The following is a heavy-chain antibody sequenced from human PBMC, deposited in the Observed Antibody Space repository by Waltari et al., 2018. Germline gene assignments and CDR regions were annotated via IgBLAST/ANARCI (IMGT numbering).Heavy chain of an antibody. V-gene: IGHV1-2*02. J-gene: IGHJ3*02. CDR3: ATKFSGTYYKLYAFDI. D-gene: IGHD1-26*01. Sequence: QVQLVQSGAEVKKPGASVNVSCKASGYNFIGSYIHWVRQAPGQGLGWMGWINPNTGVKKNAQKYQGRVTMTEDTSTDTAYMELTSLRSADTAVFYCATKFSGTYYKLYAFDIWGQVTMVTVSS. CDR2: INPNTGVK. CDR1: GYNFIGSY.